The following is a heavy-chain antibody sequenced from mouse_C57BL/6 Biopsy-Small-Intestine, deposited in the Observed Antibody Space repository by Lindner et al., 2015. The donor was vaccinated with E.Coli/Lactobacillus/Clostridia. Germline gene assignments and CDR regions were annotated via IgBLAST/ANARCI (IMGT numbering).Heavy chain of an antibody. V-gene: IGHV1S14*01. Sequence: SVKVSCKTSGGSFSRFIISWVRQAPGQGLEWMGGIIPMSGTVNYAQKFQGRVTITADESTGTAYMELSSLRSDDTAVYYCARDGGYASNRYYHMEVWGKGTTVTVSS. CDR1: GGSFSRFI. D-gene: IGHD1-1*01. CDR2: IIPMSGTV. CDR3: ARDGGYASNRYYHMEV. J-gene: IGHJ1*03.